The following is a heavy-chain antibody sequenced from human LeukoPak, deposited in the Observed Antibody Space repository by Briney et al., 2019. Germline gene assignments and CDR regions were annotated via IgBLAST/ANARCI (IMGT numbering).Heavy chain of an antibody. J-gene: IGHJ4*02. V-gene: IGHV3-21*01. CDR3: ARGGIAMIRAQDF. Sequence: SGGSLRLSCATSGFTFSGFGMNWVRQAPGKGLEWLSSISSTNNFVYYANSVKGRFTISRDNAKNSLYLQMNSLRPEDTAVYYCARGGIAMIRAQDFWGQGTLVTVSS. CDR1: GFTFSGFG. CDR2: ISSTNNFV. D-gene: IGHD3-10*01.